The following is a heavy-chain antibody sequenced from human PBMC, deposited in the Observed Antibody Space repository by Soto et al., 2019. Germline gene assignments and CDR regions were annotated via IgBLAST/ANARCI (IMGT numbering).Heavy chain of an antibody. V-gene: IGHV4-59*01. D-gene: IGHD6-13*01. CDR1: GGSISSYY. J-gene: IGHJ5*02. CDR2: IYYSGST. Sequence: PSETLSLTCTVSGGSISSYYWSGIRQPPGKGLEWIGYIYYSGSTNYNPSLKSRVTISVDTSKNQFSLKLSSVTAADTAAYYCARVRIMSSSRRLINSFDPWRQVTLVTVSS. CDR3: ARVRIMSSSRRLINSFDP.